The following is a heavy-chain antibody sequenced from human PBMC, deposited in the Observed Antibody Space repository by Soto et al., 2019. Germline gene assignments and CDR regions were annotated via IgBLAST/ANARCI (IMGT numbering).Heavy chain of an antibody. CDR1: GYNFASYW. CDR3: ARRPIWFGETDTYYGLDV. Sequence: GESLKISCTASGYNFASYWIGWVRQMPGKGLEWMGIIYPGDSETRYSPSFQGQVTISADKSISTAYLQWSSLKASDTATYYCARRPIWFGETDTYYGLDVWGQGTTVTVSS. D-gene: IGHD3-10*01. J-gene: IGHJ6*02. V-gene: IGHV5-51*01. CDR2: IYPGDSET.